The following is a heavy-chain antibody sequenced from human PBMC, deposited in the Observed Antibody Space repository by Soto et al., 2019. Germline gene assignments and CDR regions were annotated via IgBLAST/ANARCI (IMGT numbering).Heavy chain of an antibody. D-gene: IGHD6-13*01. J-gene: IGHJ4*02. Sequence: QLQLQESGPGLVKPSETLSLTCTVSGGSISSSSYYWGWVRQPPGEGLEWIGSIYYSGSTYYNPSLKSRVTISVDTSKNQFSLKLSSVTAADTAVYYCARHRQQLVLSDYWGQGTLVTVSS. CDR1: GGSISSSSYY. CDR3: ARHRQQLVLSDY. CDR2: IYYSGST. V-gene: IGHV4-39*01.